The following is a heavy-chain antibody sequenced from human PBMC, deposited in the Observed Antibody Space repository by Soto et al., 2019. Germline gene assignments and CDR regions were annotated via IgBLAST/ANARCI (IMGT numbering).Heavy chain of an antibody. CDR2: ISSSSSYI. J-gene: IGHJ4*02. CDR1: GFTFSSYS. V-gene: IGHV3-21*01. Sequence: GGSLRLSCAASGFTFSSYSMNWVRQAPGKGLEWVSSISSSSSYIYYADSVKGRFTISRDNAKNSLYLQMNSLRAEDTAVYYCARDRGFWSGYYYFDYWGQGTLVTVSS. D-gene: IGHD3-3*01. CDR3: ARDRGFWSGYYYFDY.